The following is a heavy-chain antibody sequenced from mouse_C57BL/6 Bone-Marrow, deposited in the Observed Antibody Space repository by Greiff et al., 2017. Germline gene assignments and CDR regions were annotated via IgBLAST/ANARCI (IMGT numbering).Heavy chain of an antibody. Sequence: QVQLQQPGAELVKPGASVKLSCKASGYTFTSYWMQWVKQRPGQGLEWIGEIDPSASYTNYNQKFKGKATLTVDTSSSTAYMQLSSLTSEDSAVYYCATGTVYVDYWGQGTTLTVSS. D-gene: IGHD4-1*01. CDR2: IDPSASYT. CDR3: ATGTVYVDY. CDR1: GYTFTSYW. J-gene: IGHJ2*01. V-gene: IGHV1-50*01.